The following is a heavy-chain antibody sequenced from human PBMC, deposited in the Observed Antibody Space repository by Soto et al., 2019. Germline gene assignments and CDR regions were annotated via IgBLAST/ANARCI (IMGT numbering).Heavy chain of an antibody. CDR3: ARDKMATAYWYFDL. Sequence: PGGSLRLSCAASGFTFSSYAMHWVRQAPGKGLEWVAVISYDGSNKYYADSVKGRFTISRDNSKNTLYLQMNSLRAEDTAVYYCARDKMATAYWYFDLWGRGTLVTVS. V-gene: IGHV3-30-3*01. CDR2: ISYDGSNK. D-gene: IGHD5-18*01. J-gene: IGHJ2*01. CDR1: GFTFSSYA.